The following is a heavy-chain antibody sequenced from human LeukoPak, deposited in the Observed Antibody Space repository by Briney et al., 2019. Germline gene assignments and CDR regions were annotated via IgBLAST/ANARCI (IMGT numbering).Heavy chain of an antibody. CDR3: ARADLWFGELSGSFDI. V-gene: IGHV1-18*01. CDR1: GYTCTSYG. D-gene: IGHD3-10*01. J-gene: IGHJ3*02. Sequence: GASVKVSCKASGYTCTSYGISWVRQAPGQGLEWVGWISAYNGNTNYAQKLQSRVTMTTDTSTSTAYMELRSLRSDDTAVYYCARADLWFGELSGSFDIWGQGTMVTVSS. CDR2: ISAYNGNT.